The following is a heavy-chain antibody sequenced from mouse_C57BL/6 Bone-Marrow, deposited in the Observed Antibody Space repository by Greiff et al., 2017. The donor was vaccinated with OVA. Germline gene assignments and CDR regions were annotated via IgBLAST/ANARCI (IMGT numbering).Heavy chain of an antibody. V-gene: IGHV1-55*01. Sequence: VQLEQPGAELVKPVASEKMCCKACGYTFTSYWITWVTPRPGQGLEWIGDIYPGSGSTNYNEKFKRKATLTVDTPSSTAYMQLSSLTSEDSAVYYCARWELSFWFAYCCQGTLVTVSA. D-gene: IGHD1-3*01. J-gene: IGHJ3*01. CDR1: GYTFTSYW. CDR2: IYPGSGST. CDR3: ARWELSFWFAY.